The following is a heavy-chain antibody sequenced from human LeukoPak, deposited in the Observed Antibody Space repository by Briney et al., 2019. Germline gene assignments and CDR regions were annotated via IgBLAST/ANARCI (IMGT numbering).Heavy chain of an antibody. CDR3: AKRGGYDYGSHFAQ. D-gene: IGHD5-18*01. V-gene: IGHV3-23*01. CDR1: GFTLSTHG. J-gene: IGHJ4*02. Sequence: GECLRLACTTHGFTLSTHGIAWVRQTPAKGHEWDQSIRGSGSNTNHAPSQKGRHSIPIDKSNTTLYLQIDSLRADDTSVYFCAKRGGYDYGSHFAQWGQGTLVTVSS. CDR2: IRGSGSNT.